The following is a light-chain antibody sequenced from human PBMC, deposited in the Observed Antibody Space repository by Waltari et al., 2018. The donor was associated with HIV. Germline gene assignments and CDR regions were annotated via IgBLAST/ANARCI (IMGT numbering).Light chain of an antibody. Sequence: QSVLTHAPSASGTPGQTVTISGADTNPYFESNNVYCYQQGPGGAPKLLIYRNNQRPSGVPDRFSGSKSVTSASLAISGLRSEDEADYYCAAWDDSLSGLVFGGRTKLTVL. V-gene: IGLV1-47*01. CDR3: AAWDDSLSGLV. CDR2: RNN. CDR1: NPYFESNN. J-gene: IGLJ2*01.